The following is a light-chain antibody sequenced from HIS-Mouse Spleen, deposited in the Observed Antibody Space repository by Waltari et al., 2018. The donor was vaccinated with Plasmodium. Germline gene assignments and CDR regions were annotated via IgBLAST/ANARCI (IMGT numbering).Light chain of an antibody. CDR2: EVS. Sequence: QSALTQPPPASASPGQSVAIPCPRNSMPAGGSNYVPWYHQHPGKAPKLSMYEVSKRPSVVPDRFSGSKSCNTASLTVSGLQAEDEADYYCSSYAGSNNLVFGGGTKLTVL. V-gene: IGLV2-8*01. CDR1: SMPAGGSNY. CDR3: SSYAGSNNLV. J-gene: IGLJ2*01.